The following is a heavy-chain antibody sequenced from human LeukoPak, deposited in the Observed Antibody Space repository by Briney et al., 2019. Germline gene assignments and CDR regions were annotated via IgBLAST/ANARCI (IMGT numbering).Heavy chain of an antibody. V-gene: IGHV3-74*01. CDR1: GFTFSSYW. CDR2: INSDGTTI. J-gene: IGHJ4*02. CDR3: ALYYYGSGNYYKRAY. D-gene: IGHD3-10*01. Sequence: GGSLRLSCAASGFTFSSYWMHWVRQAPGKGLMWVSRINSDGTTITYADSVKGRFTISRDNAENTLYLQMNSLRVEDTAVYYCALYYYGSGNYYKRAYWGQGSLVTVSS.